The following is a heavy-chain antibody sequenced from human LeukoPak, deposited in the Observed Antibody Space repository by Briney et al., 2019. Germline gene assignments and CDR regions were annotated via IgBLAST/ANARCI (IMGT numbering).Heavy chain of an antibody. CDR1: GGTFSSFA. CDR3: ARDIGSYYYGSGSQPGFDY. Sequence: GASVKVSCKASGGTFSSFAIIWVRQAPGQGLEWMGGIIPIFGTANYAQKFQGRVTITADESTSTAYMELSSLRSEDTAVYYCARDIGSYYYGSGSQPGFDYWGQGTLVTVSS. J-gene: IGHJ4*02. D-gene: IGHD3-10*01. CDR2: IIPIFGTA. V-gene: IGHV1-69*13.